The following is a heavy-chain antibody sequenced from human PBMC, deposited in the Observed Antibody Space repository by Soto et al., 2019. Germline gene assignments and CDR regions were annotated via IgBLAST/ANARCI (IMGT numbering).Heavy chain of an antibody. J-gene: IGHJ5*02. D-gene: IGHD6-13*01. CDR3: ARVVSRATGFDP. Sequence: GGSLRLSCAASGFTVSSNYMSWVRQAPGKGLEWVSVIYSGGSTYYADSVKGRFTISRDNSKNTLYLQMNSLRAEDTAVYYCARVVSRATGFDPWGQGTLVTVSS. CDR1: GFTVSSNY. CDR2: IYSGGST. V-gene: IGHV3-53*01.